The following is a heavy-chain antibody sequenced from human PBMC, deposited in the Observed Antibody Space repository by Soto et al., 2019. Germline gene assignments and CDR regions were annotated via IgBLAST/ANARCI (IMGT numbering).Heavy chain of an antibody. CDR1: GRRIIKKK. Sequence: GRRIIKKKRSWIRQPAGKGLEWIGYIYYSGSTNYTPAPKSRVTISVNTTQNQFSLKLSSVTAADTAVYYCARAPLVEPLHNFYYGMDDWGQGTTVTVYS. CDR2: IYYSGST. J-gene: IGHJ6*01. V-gene: IGHV4-59*01. CDR3: ARAPLVEPLHNFYYGMDD.